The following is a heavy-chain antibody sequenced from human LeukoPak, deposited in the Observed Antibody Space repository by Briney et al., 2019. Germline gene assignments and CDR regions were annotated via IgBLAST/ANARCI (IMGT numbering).Heavy chain of an antibody. V-gene: IGHV4-39*01. CDR2: IYYSGST. J-gene: IGHJ4*02. Sequence: SETLSLACTVSGGSISSSSYYWGWIRQPPGKGLEWIGSIYYSGSTNYNPSLRSRVSMSVDTSKNQFSLRLSSVTAADTAVYYCAGPRFTDLGIDYWGQGTLVTVSS. CDR3: AGPRFTDLGIDY. CDR1: GGSISSSSYY.